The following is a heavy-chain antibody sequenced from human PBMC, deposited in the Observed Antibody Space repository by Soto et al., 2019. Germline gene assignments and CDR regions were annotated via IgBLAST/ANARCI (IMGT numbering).Heavy chain of an antibody. Sequence: PGESLKISCKGSGYSFTTYWIGWVRQMPGKGLEWMGIIYPGDSDARYSPSFQGQVTISADKYISTAYLQWSSLKASDTAMYYCARKDSSSAFDYWGQGXLVTVYS. CDR1: GYSFTTYW. CDR3: ARKDSSSAFDY. V-gene: IGHV5-51*01. D-gene: IGHD3-22*01. J-gene: IGHJ4*02. CDR2: IYPGDSDA.